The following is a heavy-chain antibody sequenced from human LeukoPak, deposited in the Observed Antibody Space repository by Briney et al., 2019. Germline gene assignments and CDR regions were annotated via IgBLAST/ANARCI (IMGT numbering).Heavy chain of an antibody. D-gene: IGHD4/OR15-4a*01. J-gene: IGHJ6*02. Sequence: GGSLRLSCAASGFTFSSYAMSWVRQAPGKGLEWVSGIGASGITTYDADSGKGRFTISRDNSKNTLHLQMNSLRAEDTAVYYCAKDIRRGTMYYYYYSMDVWGQGTTVTVSS. V-gene: IGHV3-23*01. CDR1: GFTFSSYA. CDR3: AKDIRRGTMYYYYYSMDV. CDR2: IGASGITT.